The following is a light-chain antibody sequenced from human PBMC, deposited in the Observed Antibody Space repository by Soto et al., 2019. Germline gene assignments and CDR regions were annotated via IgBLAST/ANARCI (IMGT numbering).Light chain of an antibody. CDR2: DVS. J-gene: IGLJ1*01. CDR3: SSYTSINSYV. Sequence: QSVLTQPASVSGSPGQSIAISCTGTSSDVGAYNSVSWYQQYPGKAPKLMIHDVSNRPSGVSDRFSGSKSGNTASLTISGLQAEDEADYYCSSYTSINSYVFGSGTKVTVL. V-gene: IGLV2-14*01. CDR1: SSDVGAYNS.